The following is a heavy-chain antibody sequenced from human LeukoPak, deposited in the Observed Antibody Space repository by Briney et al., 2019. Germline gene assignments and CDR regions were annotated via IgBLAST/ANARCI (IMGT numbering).Heavy chain of an antibody. CDR1: GFTFSSYG. CDR2: IWYDGSNK. J-gene: IGHJ5*02. CDR3: ARVVGLRFGELSP. Sequence: PGGSLRPSCAASGFTFSSYGMHWVRQAPGKGLEWVAVIWYDGSNKYYADSVKGRFTISRDNSKNTLYLQMNSLRAEDTAVYYCARVVGLRFGELSPWGQGTLVTVSS. D-gene: IGHD3-10*01. V-gene: IGHV3-33*01.